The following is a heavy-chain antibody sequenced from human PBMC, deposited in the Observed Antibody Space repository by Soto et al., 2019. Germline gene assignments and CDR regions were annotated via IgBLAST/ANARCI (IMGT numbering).Heavy chain of an antibody. V-gene: IGHV4-34*01. D-gene: IGHD3-10*01. J-gene: IGHJ6*02. Sequence: QVQLQQWGAGLLKPSETLSLTCAVYGGSFSGYYWSWIRQPPGKGLEWIGEINHSGSTNYNPSLKGRVTISVDTSKNQFSLTLSSVTAADTAVYYCARGVAARLTMVRGATKNYYYYGMDVWGQGTTVTVSS. CDR3: ARGVAARLTMVRGATKNYYYYGMDV. CDR2: INHSGST. CDR1: GGSFSGYY.